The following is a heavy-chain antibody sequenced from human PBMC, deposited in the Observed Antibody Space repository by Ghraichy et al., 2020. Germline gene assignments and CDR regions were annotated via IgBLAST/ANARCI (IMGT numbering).Heavy chain of an antibody. CDR1: GYTLTELS. CDR2: FDPEDGET. J-gene: IGHJ3*02. CDR3: ATSEQQLVRIDAFDI. D-gene: IGHD6-13*01. V-gene: IGHV1-24*01. Sequence: ASVKVSCKVSGYTLTELSMHWVRQAPGKGLEWMGGFDPEDGETIYAQKFQGRVTMTEDTSTDTAYMELSSLRSEDTAVYYCATSEQQLVRIDAFDIWGQGTMVTVSS.